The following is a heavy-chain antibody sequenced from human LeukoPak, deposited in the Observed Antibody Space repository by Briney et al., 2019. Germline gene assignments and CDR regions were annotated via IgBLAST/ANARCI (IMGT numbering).Heavy chain of an antibody. V-gene: IGHV1-24*01. Sequence: ASVKVSGKVSGYTLTELSMHWLRQAPGKGGEGMGGFDPEDGETIYAHKFQGRVNMTEDTATDTAYMDLSSLRSEDTAVYYSATERPYYYDSSGHVYSDYWGQGTLVTVSS. CDR3: ATERPYYYDSSGHVYSDY. CDR2: FDPEDGET. CDR1: GYTLTELS. J-gene: IGHJ4*02. D-gene: IGHD3-22*01.